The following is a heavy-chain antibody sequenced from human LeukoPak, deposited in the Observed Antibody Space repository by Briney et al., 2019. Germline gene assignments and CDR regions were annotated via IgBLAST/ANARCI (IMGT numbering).Heavy chain of an antibody. V-gene: IGHV1-24*01. CDR3: ATPRAPIVATSRGAFDI. CDR1: GYTLTELS. J-gene: IGHJ3*02. D-gene: IGHD3-22*01. CDR2: FDPEDGET. Sequence: ASVKVSCKVSGYTLTELSMHWVRQAPGKGLEWMGGFDPEDGETIYAQKFQGRVTMTEDTSTATAYMELSSLRSEDTAAYYCATPRAPIVATSRGAFDIWGQGTMVTVSS.